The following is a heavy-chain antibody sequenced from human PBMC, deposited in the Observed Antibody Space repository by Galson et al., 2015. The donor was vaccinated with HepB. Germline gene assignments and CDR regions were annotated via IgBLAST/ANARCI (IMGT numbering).Heavy chain of an antibody. CDR2: INGDESRT. Sequence: SLRLSCAASGFIFTNAWMNWVRQAPGKGLVWVAHINGDESRTIYADSVKGRFTISRDNAKNTLYLEMNSLRAEDTAIYYCSRDGDGSFDMWGQGTLVTVSS. D-gene: IGHD3-10*01. V-gene: IGHV3-74*01. J-gene: IGHJ3*02. CDR1: GFIFTNAW. CDR3: SRDGDGSFDM.